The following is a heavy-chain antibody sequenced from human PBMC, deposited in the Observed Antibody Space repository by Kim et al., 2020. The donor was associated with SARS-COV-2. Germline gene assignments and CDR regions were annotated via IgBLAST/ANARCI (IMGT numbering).Heavy chain of an antibody. CDR2: ISAYNGNT. CDR3: ARVPAAGYYYYGMDV. V-gene: IGHV1-18*01. Sequence: ASVKVSCKASGYTFTSYGISWVRQAPGQGLEWMGWISAYNGNTNYTQKLQGRVTMTTDTSTSTAYMELTSLRSDDTAVYYCARVPAAGYYYYGMDVWGQGTTVTVSS. J-gene: IGHJ6*02. CDR1: GYTFTSYG. D-gene: IGHD2-2*01.